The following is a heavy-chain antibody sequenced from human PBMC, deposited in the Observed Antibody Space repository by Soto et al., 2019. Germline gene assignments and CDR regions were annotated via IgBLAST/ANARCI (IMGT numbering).Heavy chain of an antibody. D-gene: IGHD5-12*01. Sequence: PGESLKISCKGSGYSFTSYWIGWVRQMPGKGLEWMGIIYPGDSDTRYSPSFQGQVTISADKSISTAYLQWSSLKASDTAMYYCYVDIVATSRGRHYYYYYGMDVWGQGTTVTVSS. CDR3: YVDIVATSRGRHYYYYYGMDV. V-gene: IGHV5-51*01. CDR1: GYSFTSYW. CDR2: IYPGDSDT. J-gene: IGHJ6*02.